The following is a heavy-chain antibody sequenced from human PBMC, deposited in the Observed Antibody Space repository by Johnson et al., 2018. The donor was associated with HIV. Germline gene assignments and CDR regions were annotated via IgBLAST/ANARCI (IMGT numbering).Heavy chain of an antibody. V-gene: IGHV3-64*01. Sequence: MQLVESGGGLVQPGGSLRLSCAASGFTFSSYWMSCVRQAPGRGLEYVSAISTNGGSTYYANSVKGRFTISRDNFKNTLYLQMGSLRAEDMAVYYCARARSSSWYDGAFDIWGQGTMVTFSS. D-gene: IGHD6-13*01. CDR1: GFTFSSYW. CDR3: ARARSSSWYDGAFDI. J-gene: IGHJ3*02. CDR2: ISTNGGST.